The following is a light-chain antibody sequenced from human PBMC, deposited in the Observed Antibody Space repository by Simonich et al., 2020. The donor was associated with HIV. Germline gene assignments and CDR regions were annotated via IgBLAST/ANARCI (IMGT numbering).Light chain of an antibody. Sequence: IVMTQSPATLSVSPGERATLSCRASQSVSSNLVWYQQKPGQGPRLLISGASTRATGIPARFSGSGSGTDFTLTISRLEPEDFAVYYCQQYGSSPLTFGGGTKVDIK. J-gene: IGKJ4*01. CDR2: GAS. V-gene: IGKV3-15*01. CDR1: QSVSSN. CDR3: QQYGSSPLT.